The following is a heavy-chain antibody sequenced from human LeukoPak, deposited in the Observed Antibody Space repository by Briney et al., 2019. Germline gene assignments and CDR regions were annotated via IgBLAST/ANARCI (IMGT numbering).Heavy chain of an antibody. D-gene: IGHD3-22*01. V-gene: IGHV4-61*01. CDR1: GGSISSGSYY. CDR3: ARVNYDNRAYLDYIDY. Sequence: PSETLSLTCTVSGGSISSGSYYWSWIRQPPGKGLEWIGYIYYSGSTNYNPSLKSRITISVDTSKNQFSLKLRSVTAADTAVYYCARVNYDNRAYLDYIDYWGQGTLVTVSS. J-gene: IGHJ4*02. CDR2: IYYSGST.